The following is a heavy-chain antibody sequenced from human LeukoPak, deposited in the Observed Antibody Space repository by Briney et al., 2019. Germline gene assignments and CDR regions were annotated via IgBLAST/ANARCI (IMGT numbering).Heavy chain of an antibody. CDR1: GGSFSGYY. J-gene: IGHJ5*02. Sequence: SETLSLTCAVYGGSFSGYYWSWIRQPPGKGLEWIGEINHSGSTNYNPSLKSRVTISVDTSKNQFPLKLSSVTAADTAVYYCARVRVRWFDPWGQGTLVTVSS. D-gene: IGHD5-12*01. CDR3: ARVRVRWFDP. CDR2: INHSGST. V-gene: IGHV4-34*01.